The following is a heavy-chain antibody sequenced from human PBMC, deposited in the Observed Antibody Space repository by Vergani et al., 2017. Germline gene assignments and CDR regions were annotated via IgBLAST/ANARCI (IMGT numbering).Heavy chain of an antibody. CDR3: AREGATYDFWSVIDGMDV. J-gene: IGHJ6*02. D-gene: IGHD3-3*01. CDR1: GFTFSSYG. Sequence: VQLVESGGGVVQPGRSLRLSCAASGFTFSSYGMHWVRQAPGKGLEWVSSISSSSSYIYYADSVKGRFTISRDNAKNSLYLQMNSLRAEDTAVYYCAREGATYDFWSVIDGMDVWGQGTTVTVSS. V-gene: IGHV3-21*01. CDR2: ISSSSSYI.